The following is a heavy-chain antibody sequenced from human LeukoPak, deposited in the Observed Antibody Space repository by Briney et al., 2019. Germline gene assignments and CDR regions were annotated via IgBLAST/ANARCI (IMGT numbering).Heavy chain of an antibody. CDR3: ARESGGYNYGYYFDY. V-gene: IGHV3-33*08. CDR2: IWYDGSNK. D-gene: IGHD5-18*01. J-gene: IGHJ4*02. CDR1: GFTFSSYG. Sequence: GRSLRLSCAASGFTFSSYGMHWVRQAPGKGLEWVAVIWYDGSNKYYADSVKGRFTISRDNSKNTLYLQMSSLRAEDTAVYYCARESGGYNYGYYFDYWGQGALVTVSS.